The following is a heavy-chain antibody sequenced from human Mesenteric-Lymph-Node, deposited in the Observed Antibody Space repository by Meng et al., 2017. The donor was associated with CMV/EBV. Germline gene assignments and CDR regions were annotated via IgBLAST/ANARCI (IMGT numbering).Heavy chain of an antibody. V-gene: IGHV3-9*03. CDR1: GFTFADSA. D-gene: IGHD2-21*02. CDR2: ISWNSANI. CDR3: AKGSRTAVTAPFDY. J-gene: IGHJ4*02. Sequence: GGSLRLSCATSGFTFADSAMHWVRRVPGKGLEWVSGISWNSANIGYVDSVKGRFTISRDNAKKSLYLQMNSLRGEDMALYFCAKGSRTAVTAPFDYWGQGTLVTVSS.